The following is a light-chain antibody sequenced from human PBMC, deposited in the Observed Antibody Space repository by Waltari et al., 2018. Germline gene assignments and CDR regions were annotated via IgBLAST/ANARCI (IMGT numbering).Light chain of an antibody. J-gene: IGKJ4*01. V-gene: IGKV3-11*01. CDR1: HSVNWY. CDR3: QQRRNWPLT. Sequence: EIVLTQSPATLSLSPGERATLSVRASHSVNWYLAWYQQRPCQAPRLLIYDASNRATGIPARFSGSGSETDFTLTISSLQPEDSAVYYCQQRRNWPLTFGGGTKVEIK. CDR2: DAS.